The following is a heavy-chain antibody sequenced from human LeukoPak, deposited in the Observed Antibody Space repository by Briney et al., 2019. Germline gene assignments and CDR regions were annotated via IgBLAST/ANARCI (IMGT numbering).Heavy chain of an antibody. CDR2: IYYSGST. Sequence: SETLSLTCTVSGESISGFYWNWIRQPPGKGLEWIGYIYYSGSTNYNPSLKSRVTMSVDTSKNQFSLKLNSVTAADTAVYYCADTYGDYWGQGMLVTVSS. D-gene: IGHD3-16*01. V-gene: IGHV4-59*12. CDR1: GESISGFY. CDR3: ADTYGDY. J-gene: IGHJ4*02.